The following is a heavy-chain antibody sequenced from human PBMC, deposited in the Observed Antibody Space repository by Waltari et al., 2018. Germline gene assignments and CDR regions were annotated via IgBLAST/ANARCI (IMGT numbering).Heavy chain of an antibody. CDR1: GYTFSNYG. Sequence: IQLVQSGTEVKEPGASVRVSCKASGYTFSNYGFSWVRRAPGQGLEWLGWISAKTGDTNYAQRFQGRVTMTTDTSTTTAFMDLRSLRSDDSAIYYCARDFHYWSGYFDHWGQGTLVTVSP. V-gene: IGHV1-18*01. CDR2: ISAKTGDT. CDR3: ARDFHYWSGYFDH. D-gene: IGHD3-3*02. J-gene: IGHJ4*02.